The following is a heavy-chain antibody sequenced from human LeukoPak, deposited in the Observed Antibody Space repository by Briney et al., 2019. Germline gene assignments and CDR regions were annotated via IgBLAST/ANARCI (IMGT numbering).Heavy chain of an antibody. CDR3: ARDQHNSRGYDFWSGYFGAYYMDV. CDR1: GFTFDDYG. CDR2: INWNVGST. J-gene: IGHJ6*03. V-gene: IGHV3-20*04. D-gene: IGHD3-3*01. Sequence: GGSLRLSCAASGFTFDDYGMSWVRQAPGKGLEWVSGINWNVGSTGYADSVKGRFTISRDNAKNSLYLQMNSLRAEDTALYYCARDQHNSRGYDFWSGYFGAYYMDVWGKGTTVTVSS.